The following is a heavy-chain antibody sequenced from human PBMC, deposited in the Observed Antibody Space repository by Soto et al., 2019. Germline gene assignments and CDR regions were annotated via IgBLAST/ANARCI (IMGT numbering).Heavy chain of an antibody. J-gene: IGHJ4*02. CDR2: IYYSGST. CDR1: GGSISSSSYY. D-gene: IGHD1-1*01. V-gene: IGHV4-30-4*08. CDR3: ASGRGRYAC. Sequence: LSLTCTVSGGSISSSSYYWGWIRQPPGKGLEWIGYIYYSGSTYYNPSLKSRVTISVDTSKNQFSLKLSSVTAADTAVYYCASGRGRYACWGQGTLVSVSS.